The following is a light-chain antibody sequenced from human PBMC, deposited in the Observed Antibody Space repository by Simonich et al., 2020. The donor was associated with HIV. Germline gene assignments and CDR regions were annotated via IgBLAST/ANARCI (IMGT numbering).Light chain of an antibody. J-gene: IGKJ4*01. CDR3: QQYYSTPLT. V-gene: IGKV4-1*01. CDR2: WAS. CDR1: QSVLYSSNNKKY. Sequence: DIVMTQSPDSLAVSLGERATINCKSNQSVLYSSNNKKYLAWYQKKPGQPPKLLIYWASTRESGVPDRVSGSGSGTGFTLTISSLQAEDVAVYYCQQYYSTPLTFGGGTKVEIK.